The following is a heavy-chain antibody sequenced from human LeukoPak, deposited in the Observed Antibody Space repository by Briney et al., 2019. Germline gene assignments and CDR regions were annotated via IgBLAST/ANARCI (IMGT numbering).Heavy chain of an antibody. CDR2: INHSGGT. D-gene: IGHD3-3*01. Sequence: SETLSLTCGVYGGSFSGYYRSWIRQPPGKGLEWVGEINHSGGTNYNPSLKSRVTISLDTSENQLSLKLSSVTAADTAVYYCARGLHKYDDFWSGYYPLDYWGQGTLVTVSS. J-gene: IGHJ4*02. CDR3: ARGLHKYDDFWSGYYPLDY. CDR1: GGSFSGYY. V-gene: IGHV4-34*01.